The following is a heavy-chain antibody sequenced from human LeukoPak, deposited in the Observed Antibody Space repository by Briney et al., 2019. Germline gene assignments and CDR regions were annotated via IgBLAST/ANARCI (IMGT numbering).Heavy chain of an antibody. V-gene: IGHV1-69*02. Sequence: GASVKVSCKASGGTFSSYTISWVRQAPGQGLEWMGRIIPILGIANYAQKFQGRVTITADKSTSTAYMELSSLRSEDTAVYYCALRITGTINWLDPWGQGTLVTVSS. CDR2: IIPILGIA. D-gene: IGHD1-20*01. J-gene: IGHJ5*02. CDR3: ALRITGTINWLDP. CDR1: GGTFSSYT.